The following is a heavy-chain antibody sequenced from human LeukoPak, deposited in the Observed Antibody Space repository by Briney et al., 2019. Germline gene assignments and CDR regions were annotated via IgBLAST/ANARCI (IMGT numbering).Heavy chain of an antibody. CDR2: ISAYNGNT. J-gene: IGHJ5*02. CDR1: GHTFTSYG. Sequence: APVKVSCKASGHTFTSYGISWVRQAPGQGLEWMGWISAYNGNTNYAQKLQGRVTMTTDTSTSTAYMELRSLRSDDTAVYYCARDRTNAGFDPWGQGTLVTVSS. CDR3: ARDRTNAGFDP. V-gene: IGHV1-18*01.